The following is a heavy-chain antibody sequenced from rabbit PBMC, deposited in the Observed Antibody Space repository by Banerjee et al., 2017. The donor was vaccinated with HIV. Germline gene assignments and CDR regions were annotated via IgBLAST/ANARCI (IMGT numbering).Heavy chain of an antibody. CDR3: VRDSTYVSSSGYWLDL. D-gene: IGHD1-1*01. CDR2: IDPVFGST. CDR1: GFDFSNYG. V-gene: IGHV1S47*01. Sequence: QEQLVESGGGLVTPGGNLTLTCKASGFDFSNYGVSWVRQAPGKGLEWIGYIDPVFGSTYSASWVNGRFTISSHNAQNSVDLQMNSLTAADTATYFCVRDSTYVSSSGYWLDLWGPGTLVTVS. J-gene: IGHJ5*01.